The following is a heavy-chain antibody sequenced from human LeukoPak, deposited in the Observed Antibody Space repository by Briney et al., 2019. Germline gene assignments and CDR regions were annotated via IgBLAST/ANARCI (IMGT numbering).Heavy chain of an antibody. D-gene: IGHD6-19*01. CDR1: GYTFTGYY. CDR3: ARDIAVAVRARLISYYGMDV. J-gene: IGHJ6*02. Sequence: ASVKVSCKASGYTFTGYYMHWVRQAPGQGLKWMGWINPNSGGTNYAQKFQGRVTMTRDTSISTAYMELSRLRSDDTAVYYCARDIAVAVRARLISYYGMDVWGQGTTVTVSS. CDR2: INPNSGGT. V-gene: IGHV1-2*02.